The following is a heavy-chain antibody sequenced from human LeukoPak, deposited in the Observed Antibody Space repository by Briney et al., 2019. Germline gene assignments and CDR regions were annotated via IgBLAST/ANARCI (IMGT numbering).Heavy chain of an antibody. V-gene: IGHV3-21*01. CDR2: ISSSSSYI. Sequence: PGGSLRLSCAASGFTFSSYSMNWVRQAPGEGLEWVSSISSSSSYIYYADSVKRRFTISRDNAKNSLYLQMNSRRAEDTAVYSCARENYYDSSGLPDFDYWGQGTLVTVSS. CDR3: ARENYYDSSGLPDFDY. D-gene: IGHD3-22*01. J-gene: IGHJ4*02. CDR1: GFTFSSYS.